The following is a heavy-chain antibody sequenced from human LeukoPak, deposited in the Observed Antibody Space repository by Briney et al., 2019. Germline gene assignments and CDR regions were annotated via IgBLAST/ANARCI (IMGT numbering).Heavy chain of an antibody. CDR1: GGTFSSYT. V-gene: IGHV1-69*04. D-gene: IGHD3-3*01. CDR3: ARDPPTHSITIFGVDSTDY. Sequence: SVKVSCKASGGTFSSYTISWVRQAPGQGLEWMGRIIPILGIANYAQKFQGRVTITADKSTSTAYMELSSLRSEDTAVYYCARDPPTHSITIFGVDSTDYWGQGTLVTVSS. J-gene: IGHJ4*02. CDR2: IIPILGIA.